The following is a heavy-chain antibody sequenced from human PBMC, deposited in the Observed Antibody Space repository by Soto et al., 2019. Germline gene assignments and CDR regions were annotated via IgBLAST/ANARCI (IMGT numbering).Heavy chain of an antibody. D-gene: IGHD5-18*01. Sequence: GGSLRLSCAASGFMFSAYWMSWVRQAPGKGLEWVANIHGDGGKIYYVDSVKGRFTISRDNAKRSLYLQMNSLRAEDTAVYYCARDFYGGYTYGPGDYWGQGALVTVPS. J-gene: IGHJ4*02. V-gene: IGHV3-7*01. CDR1: GFMFSAYW. CDR3: ARDFYGGYTYGPGDY. CDR2: IHGDGGKI.